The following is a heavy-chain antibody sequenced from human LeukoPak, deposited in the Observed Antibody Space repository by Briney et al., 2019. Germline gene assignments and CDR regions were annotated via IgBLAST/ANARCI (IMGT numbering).Heavy chain of an antibody. J-gene: IGHJ4*02. CDR1: GFTFCGYL. Sequence: PGGALRLSCAPSGFTFCGYLMHWGREAPGTGLEWVSGISWNSGSIGYADSVKGRFTISRDNAKNTLYLQMNSLRAEDTALYYCAKNSGYDIFDYWGQGTLVTVSS. CDR2: ISWNSGSI. D-gene: IGHD5-12*01. V-gene: IGHV3-9*01. CDR3: AKNSGYDIFDY.